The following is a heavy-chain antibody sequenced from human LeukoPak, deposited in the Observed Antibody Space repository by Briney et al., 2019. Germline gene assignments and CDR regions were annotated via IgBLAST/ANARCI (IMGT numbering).Heavy chain of an antibody. J-gene: IGHJ4*02. Sequence: ASVKVSCTASGYTFTSYGISWVRQAPGQGLEWMGWISAYNGNTNYAQKLQGRVTMTTDTSTSTAYMELRSLRSDDTAVYYCARDGRNYDLDYFDYWGQGTLVTVSS. D-gene: IGHD3-3*01. CDR2: ISAYNGNT. CDR3: ARDGRNYDLDYFDY. CDR1: GYTFTSYG. V-gene: IGHV1-18*01.